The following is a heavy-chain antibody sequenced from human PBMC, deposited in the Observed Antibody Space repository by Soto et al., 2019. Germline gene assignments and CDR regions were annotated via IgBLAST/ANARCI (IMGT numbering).Heavy chain of an antibody. Sequence: GGSLRLSCAASGFTFSSYAMHWVRQAPGKGLEWVAVISYDGSNKYYADSVKGRFTISRDNSKNTLYLQMNSLRAEDTALYYCAGYYYDSSGYLYWGQGTLVTVSS. D-gene: IGHD3-22*01. CDR1: GFTFSSYA. CDR3: AGYYYDSSGYLY. CDR2: ISYDGSNK. V-gene: IGHV3-30-3*01. J-gene: IGHJ4*02.